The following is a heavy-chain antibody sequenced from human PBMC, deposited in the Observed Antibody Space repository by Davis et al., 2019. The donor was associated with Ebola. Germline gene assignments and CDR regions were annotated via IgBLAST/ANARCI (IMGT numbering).Heavy chain of an antibody. CDR3: ARHRPAYCGGDCPEFDL. V-gene: IGHV4-59*08. CDR1: GGSVNSYY. D-gene: IGHD2-21*02. J-gene: IGHJ4*02. CDR2: IFYSETT. Sequence: MPGGSLRLSCTVSGGSVNSYYWSWIRQPPGKGLEWIGYIFYSETTKSNPSLTSRVSMSLDMSTNQFSLNLNSVTAADSAVYYCARHRPAYCGGDCPEFDLWGQGTLVSVSS.